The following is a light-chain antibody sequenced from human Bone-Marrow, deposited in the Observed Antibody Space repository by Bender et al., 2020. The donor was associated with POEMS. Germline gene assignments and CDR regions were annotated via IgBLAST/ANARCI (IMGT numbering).Light chain of an antibody. V-gene: IGLV2-14*01. J-gene: IGLJ3*02. CDR3: SSYTSTSTPWV. CDR1: SSDVGAYNY. Sequence: QSALIQPASVSGSPGQSVTISCTGTSSDVGAYNYVSWYQHHPGKAPKLMISAFSERPSWVSNRFSGSKSGNTASLTISGLQAEDEADYYCSSYTSTSTPWVFGGGTKLTVL. CDR2: AFS.